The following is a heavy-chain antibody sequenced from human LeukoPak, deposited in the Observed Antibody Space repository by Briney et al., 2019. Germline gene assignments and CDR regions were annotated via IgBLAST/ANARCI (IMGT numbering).Heavy chain of an antibody. D-gene: IGHD5-24*01. J-gene: IGHJ3*02. V-gene: IGHV1-18*04. CDR2: ISAYNGNT. CDR3: GRDSGQGQFDAFDI. CDR1: GYTFTSYG. Sequence: ASVKVSCKASGYTFTSYGISRVRQAPGQGLEWMGWISAYNGNTNYEQKLQGRVTMTTDTATSTAYMELRSLSSDDTAVYYCGRDSGQGQFDAFDIWGQGTMVTVSS.